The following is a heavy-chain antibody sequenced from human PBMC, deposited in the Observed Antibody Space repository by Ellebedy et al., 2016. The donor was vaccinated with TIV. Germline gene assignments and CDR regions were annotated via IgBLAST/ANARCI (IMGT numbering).Heavy chain of an antibody. D-gene: IGHD5-24*01. CDR3: ANGAYDI. CDR1: GFIFSNYF. Sequence: GESLKISCAGSGFIFSNYFMSWVRQAPGKGLEWISYIPASGTGIYYADSVKGRFTVARDNAKISLYLQMNSLTAADTAVYYCANGAYDIWGQGTMVTVSS. J-gene: IGHJ3*02. V-gene: IGHV3-11*04. CDR2: IPASGTGI.